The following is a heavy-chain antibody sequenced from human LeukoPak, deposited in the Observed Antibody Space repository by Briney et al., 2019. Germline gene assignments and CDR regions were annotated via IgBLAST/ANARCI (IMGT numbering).Heavy chain of an antibody. Sequence: ASVKVSCKASGYTFTSYGISWVRQAPGQGLECIGWISAYNGNTNYAQKLQGRVTMTTDTSTSTAYMELRSLRSDDTAVYYCARENFPTIRGYCTGGSCALDFWGQGTLVTVSS. CDR1: GYTFTSYG. J-gene: IGHJ4*02. CDR2: ISAYNGNT. D-gene: IGHD2-15*01. V-gene: IGHV1-18*01. CDR3: ARENFPTIRGYCTGGSCALDF.